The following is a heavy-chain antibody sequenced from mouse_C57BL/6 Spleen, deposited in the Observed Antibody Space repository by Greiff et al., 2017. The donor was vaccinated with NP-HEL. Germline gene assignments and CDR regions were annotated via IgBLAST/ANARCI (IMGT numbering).Heavy chain of an antibody. D-gene: IGHD2-2*01. CDR2: IYPSDSET. CDR1: GYTFTSYW. CDR3: ARDGYDVYAMDY. Sequence: VQLQQPGAELVRPGSSVKLSCKASGYTFTSYWMDWVKQRPGQGLEWIGNIYPSDSETHYNQKFKDKATLTVDKSSSTAYMQLSSLTSEDSAVYYCARDGYDVYAMDYWGQGTSVTVSS. V-gene: IGHV1-61*01. J-gene: IGHJ4*01.